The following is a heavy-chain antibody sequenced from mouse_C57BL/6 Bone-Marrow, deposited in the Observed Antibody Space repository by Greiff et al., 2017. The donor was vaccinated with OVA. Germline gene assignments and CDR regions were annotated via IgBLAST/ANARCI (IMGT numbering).Heavy chain of an antibody. V-gene: IGHV1-81*01. CDR3: ARENYGFHFDY. J-gene: IGHJ2*01. CDR2: IYSRSGNT. Sequence: VQLHQPGAELARPGASVKLSCKASGYTFTSYGLSWVKQRPGQGLEWIGKIYSRSGNTYYNEKFKGKTTLTADKSSSTAYMELRSLTSEDSAVYICARENYGFHFDYWGQGTTLTVSS. CDR1: GYTFTSYG. D-gene: IGHD1-2*01.